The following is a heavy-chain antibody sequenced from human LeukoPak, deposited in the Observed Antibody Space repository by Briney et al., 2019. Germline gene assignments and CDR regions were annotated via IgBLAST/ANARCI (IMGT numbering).Heavy chain of an antibody. J-gene: IGHJ4*02. D-gene: IGHD3-3*01. V-gene: IGHV4-38-2*02. CDR1: GYSISSGYY. CDR3: ARSPLYDFWSGYYDY. CDR2: IYHSGST. Sequence: SETLSLTCTVSGYSISSGYYWGWIQQPPGKGLEWIGSIYHSGSTYYNPSPKSRVTISVDTSKNQFSLKLSSVTAADTAVYYCARSPLYDFWSGYYDYWGQGTLVTVSS.